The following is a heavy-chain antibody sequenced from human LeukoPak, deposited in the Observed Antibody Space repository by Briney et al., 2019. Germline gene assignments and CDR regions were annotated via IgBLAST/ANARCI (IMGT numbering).Heavy chain of an antibody. D-gene: IGHD2-2*01. CDR2: ISYDGSNK. CDR3: ARDLIVVVPAAILYYYYYGMDV. Sequence: GGSLRLSCAASGFIFGRYSLTWVRQAPGKGLEWVAVISYDGSNKYYADSVKGRFTISRDNSKNTLYLQMNSLRAEDTAVYYCARDLIVVVPAAILYYYYYGMDVWGQGTTVTVSS. J-gene: IGHJ6*02. CDR1: GFIFGRYS. V-gene: IGHV3-30*04.